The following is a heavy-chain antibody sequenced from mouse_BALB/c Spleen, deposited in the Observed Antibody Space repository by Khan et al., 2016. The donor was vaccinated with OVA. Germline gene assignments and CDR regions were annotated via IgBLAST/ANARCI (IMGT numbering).Heavy chain of an antibody. CDR3: ARNPFAY. Sequence: VELVESGTELVRPGTSVKLSCKASGYTFTSYWMNWIKQRPEQGLEWIGRIDPYDSETHYNQKFKDKATLNVDKSSNTAYMQLTSLTAEDSAVYYCARNPFAYWGQGTLVTVSA. CDR1: GYTFTSYW. CDR2: IDPYDSET. J-gene: IGHJ3*01. V-gene: IGHV1-52*01.